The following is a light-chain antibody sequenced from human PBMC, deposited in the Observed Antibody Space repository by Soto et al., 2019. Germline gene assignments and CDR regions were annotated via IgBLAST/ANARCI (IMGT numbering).Light chain of an antibody. J-gene: IGKJ3*01. Sequence: DIQLTQSPSFLSASVGDRVTITCRASQGVSSYVAWYQQKPGKAPEVLIYAASTLQSGVPSRFSGSGSGTEFTLTISSVQPEDSATYYCQQLNSYPLTCGPGTKVDIK. CDR1: QGVSSY. CDR3: QQLNSYPLT. V-gene: IGKV1-9*01. CDR2: AAS.